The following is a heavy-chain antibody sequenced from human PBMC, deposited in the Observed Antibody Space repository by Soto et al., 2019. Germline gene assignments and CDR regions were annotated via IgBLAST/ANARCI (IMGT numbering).Heavy chain of an antibody. CDR2: INNNGGT. V-gene: IGHV4-34*01. Sequence: SETLSLTCAGYGGSVNGYYWNWFRQPPGKGLEWIGEINNNGGTDYNPSLKSRVTMSVDTSKNQFSLRLSSVTAADTAIYYCATRITVFGLLIPPFDPWGQGTQVT. J-gene: IGHJ5*02. CDR3: ATRITVFGLLIPPFDP. D-gene: IGHD3-3*01. CDR1: GGSVNGYY.